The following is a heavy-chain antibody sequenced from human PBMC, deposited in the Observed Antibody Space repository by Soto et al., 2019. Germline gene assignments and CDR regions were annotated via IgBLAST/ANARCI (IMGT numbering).Heavy chain of an antibody. Sequence: GGSLRLSCTASGFTFGDYAMSWFRQAPGKGLEWVGFIRSKAYGGTTEYAASVKGRFTISRDDSKSIAYLQMNSLKTEDTAVYYCTRDQRWLLAYLNPFDYWGQGTLVTVSS. CDR1: GFTFGDYA. J-gene: IGHJ4*02. CDR2: IRSKAYGGTT. V-gene: IGHV3-49*03. D-gene: IGHD5-12*01. CDR3: TRDQRWLLAYLNPFDY.